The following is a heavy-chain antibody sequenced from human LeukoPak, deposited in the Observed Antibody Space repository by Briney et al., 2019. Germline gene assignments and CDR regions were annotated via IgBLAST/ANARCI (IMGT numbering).Heavy chain of an antibody. J-gene: IGHJ4*02. CDR2: ISWNSGSI. V-gene: IGHV3-9*01. D-gene: IGHD2/OR15-2a*01. Sequence: PGRSLRLSCAASGFTFDDYAMHWVRQGPGKGLEWVSGISWNSGSIGYADSVKGRFTISRDNAKNSLYLQMNSLRAEDTAVYYCARDWFHAIDYWGQGTLVTVSS. CDR1: GFTFDDYA. CDR3: ARDWFHAIDY.